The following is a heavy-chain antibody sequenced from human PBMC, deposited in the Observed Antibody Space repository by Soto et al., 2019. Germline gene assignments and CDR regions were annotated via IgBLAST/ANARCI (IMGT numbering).Heavy chain of an antibody. D-gene: IGHD5-12*01. CDR3: ATGGYYYYYGMDV. CDR1: GFTFSSYG. V-gene: IGHV3-30*03. J-gene: IGHJ6*02. Sequence: QVQLVESGGGVVQPGRSLRLSCAASGFTFSSYGMHWVRQAPGKGLEWVAVISYDGSNKYYADSLKGRYTISRDNSKNTLYLQMNSMRAEDTAVYYCATGGYYYYYGMDVWGQGTTVTVSS. CDR2: ISYDGSNK.